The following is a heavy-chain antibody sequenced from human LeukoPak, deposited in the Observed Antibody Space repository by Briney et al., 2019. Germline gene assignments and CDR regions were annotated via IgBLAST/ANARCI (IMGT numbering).Heavy chain of an antibody. CDR3: ARIPAANYYYYYMDV. J-gene: IGHJ6*03. D-gene: IGHD2-2*01. V-gene: IGHV1-69*01. CDR1: GGTFSSYA. CDR2: IIPIFGAA. Sequence: SVKVSCKASGGTFSSYAISWVRQAPGQGLEWMGGIIPIFGAANYAQKFQGRVTNTADESTSTAYMELSSLRSEDTAVYYCARIPAANYYYYYMDVWGKGTTVTVSS.